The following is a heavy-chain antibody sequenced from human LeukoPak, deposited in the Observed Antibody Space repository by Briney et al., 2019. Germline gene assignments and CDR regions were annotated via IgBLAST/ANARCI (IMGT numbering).Heavy chain of an antibody. CDR1: GSSFTSYW. J-gene: IGHJ3*02. D-gene: IGHD4-17*01. V-gene: IGHV5-51*01. CDR3: ALATVTTRGAFDI. CDR2: IYPGNSDT. Sequence: GASLQISCKGSGSSFTSYWIGWVRQLPGKGLEWMGIIYPGNSDTEYSPSFQGQVTISADKSISTAYLQWSSLKASDTAMYYCALATVTTRGAFDIWGQGTMVTVSS.